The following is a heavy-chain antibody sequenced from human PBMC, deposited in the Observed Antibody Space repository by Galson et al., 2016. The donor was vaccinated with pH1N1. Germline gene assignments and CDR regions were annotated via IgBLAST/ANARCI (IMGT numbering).Heavy chain of an antibody. D-gene: IGHD6-13*01. CDR3: ARTTAAAGTFYFDY. V-gene: IGHV4-61*09. J-gene: IGHJ4*02. CDR2: IYTSGST. Sequence: TLSLTCTVSGGSISSGSYYWSWIRQPAGKGLEWIGYIYTSGSTSNSPSLKSRVTISGDSSKNQFSLKLSSVTAADTAVYYCARTTAAAGTFYFDYWGQGTLVTVSS. CDR1: GGSISSGSYY.